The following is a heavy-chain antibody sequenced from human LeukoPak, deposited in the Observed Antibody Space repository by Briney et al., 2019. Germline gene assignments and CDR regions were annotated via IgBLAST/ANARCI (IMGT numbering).Heavy chain of an antibody. J-gene: IGHJ3*02. CDR1: GYTFTGYY. Sequence: GASVKVSCKASGYTFTGYYMHWVRQAPGQGLEWMGWINPNSGGTNYAQKFQGRVTVTRDTSISTAYMELSRLRSDDTAVYYCARGPQYYYGFMSPKLTLSQDAFDIWGQWTMVTVSS. CDR2: INPNSGGT. CDR3: ARGPQYYYGFMSPKLTLSQDAFDI. V-gene: IGHV1-2*02. D-gene: IGHD3-10*01.